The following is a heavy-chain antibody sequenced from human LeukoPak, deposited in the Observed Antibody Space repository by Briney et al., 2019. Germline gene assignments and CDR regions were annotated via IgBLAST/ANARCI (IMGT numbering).Heavy chain of an antibody. CDR3: ATQAGGYASGSFDY. D-gene: IGHD5-18*01. V-gene: IGHV3-33*01. Sequence: GSLRLSCAASGFTFSSYGMHWVRQAPGKGLEWVAVIWYDGSNKYYADSVKGRFTISRDNSKNTLYLQMNSLRAEDTAVYYCATQAGGYASGSFDYWGREPWSPSPQ. J-gene: IGHJ4*02. CDR2: IWYDGSNK. CDR1: GFTFSSYG.